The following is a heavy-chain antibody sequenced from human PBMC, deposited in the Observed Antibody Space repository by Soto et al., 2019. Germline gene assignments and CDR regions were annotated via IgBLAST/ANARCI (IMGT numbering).Heavy chain of an antibody. D-gene: IGHD3-22*01. J-gene: IGHJ4*02. V-gene: IGHV4-34*01. CDR3: AGYFSPDYYDNRIPVYYFDY. CDR2: INHSGST. CDR1: GGSFSGYY. Sequence: PSETLSLTCAVYGGSFSGYYWSWIRQPPGKGLEWIGEINHSGSTNYNPSLKSRVTISVDTSKNQFSLKLSSVTAADTAVYYCAGYFSPDYYDNRIPVYYFDYWGQGTLVTVSS.